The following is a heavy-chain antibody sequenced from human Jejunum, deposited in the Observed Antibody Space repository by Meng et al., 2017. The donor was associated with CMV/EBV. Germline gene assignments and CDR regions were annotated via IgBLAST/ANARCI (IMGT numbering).Heavy chain of an antibody. CDR2: ISYEGSNR. CDR3: ARDLIPWASGTPDH. Sequence: SGFPFNPYAMHWVRQAPGKGLEWVAVISYEGSNRYYLESVKGRFTISRDNSNSTLYLQMNSLKPEDTAIYYCARDLIPWASGTPDHWGQGTLVTVSS. V-gene: IGHV3-30*04. D-gene: IGHD3-10*01. CDR1: GFPFNPYA. J-gene: IGHJ5*02.